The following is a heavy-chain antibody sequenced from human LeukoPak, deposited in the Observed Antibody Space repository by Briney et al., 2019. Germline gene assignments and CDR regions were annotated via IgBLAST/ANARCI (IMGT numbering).Heavy chain of an antibody. CDR1: GFIINDYA. CDR3: VKDLYKGDSASWYFFHY. CDR2: ISANGGST. Sequence: GGSLRLSCSASGFIINDYAMHWVRQAPGKGLEYVSGISANGGSTYYADSVKGRFTISRDTSKNTLYLQMSSLRAEDTAIYYCVKDLYKGDSASWYFFHYWGQGTLVTVPS. D-gene: IGHD6-13*01. J-gene: IGHJ4*02. V-gene: IGHV3-64D*06.